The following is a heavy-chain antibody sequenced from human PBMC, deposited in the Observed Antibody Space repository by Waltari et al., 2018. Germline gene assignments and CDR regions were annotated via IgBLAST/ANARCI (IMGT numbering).Heavy chain of an antibody. Sequence: QVQLQQWGAGLLKPSETLSLTCAVYGGSFSGYYWSWIRQPPGKGLEWIGENNHSGSTNYNPSLKSRVTISVDTSKNQFSLKLSSVTAADTAVYYCARGILWFGEFHKYYFDYWGQGTLVTVSS. V-gene: IGHV4-34*01. CDR3: ARGILWFGEFHKYYFDY. J-gene: IGHJ4*02. CDR1: GGSFSGYY. CDR2: NNHSGST. D-gene: IGHD3-10*01.